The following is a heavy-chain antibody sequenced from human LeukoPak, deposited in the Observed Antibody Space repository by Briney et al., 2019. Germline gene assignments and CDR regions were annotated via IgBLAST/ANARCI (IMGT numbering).Heavy chain of an antibody. Sequence: ESGPTLGNPTQTLTLTCTFSGFSLTTSGMRVSWIRQPPGKALEWLARIDWDDDKFYSTSLKTRLTISKDTSKNQVVLTMTNMDPVDTATYYCARAYYYDSSGYRGFDYWGQGTLVTVSS. CDR2: IDWDDDK. V-gene: IGHV2-70*04. CDR1: GFSLTTSGMR. CDR3: ARAYYYDSSGYRGFDY. J-gene: IGHJ4*02. D-gene: IGHD3-22*01.